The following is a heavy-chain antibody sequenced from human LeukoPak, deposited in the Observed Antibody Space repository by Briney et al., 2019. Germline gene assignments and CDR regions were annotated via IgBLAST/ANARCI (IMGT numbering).Heavy chain of an antibody. CDR2: IWYDGSNK. D-gene: IGHD2-15*01. J-gene: IGHJ3*02. CDR1: GFTFSSYG. Sequence: PGGTLRLSCAASGFTFSSYGMHWVRQAPGKGLEWVAVIWYDGSNKYYADSVKGRFTISRDNSKNTLYLQMNSLRAEDTAVHYCAKVGRVVVAATDSATDAFDICGQGTMVTASS. CDR3: AKVGRVVVAATDSATDAFDI. V-gene: IGHV3-33*06.